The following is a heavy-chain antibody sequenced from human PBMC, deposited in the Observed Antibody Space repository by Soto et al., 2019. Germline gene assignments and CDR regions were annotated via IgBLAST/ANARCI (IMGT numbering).Heavy chain of an antibody. Sequence: HGESLKISCMDSGYSFTSDWIAWVRQMPGKGLEYMGIIYPVDSDTRYSPSFQGQVTISADKSTSTAYVKWSSLMASDNAMYYCARRGGDSGGFDYWGQGTLVTVSS. D-gene: IGHD5-12*01. V-gene: IGHV5-51*01. CDR3: ARRGGDSGGFDY. CDR2: IYPVDSDT. J-gene: IGHJ4*02. CDR1: GYSFTSDW.